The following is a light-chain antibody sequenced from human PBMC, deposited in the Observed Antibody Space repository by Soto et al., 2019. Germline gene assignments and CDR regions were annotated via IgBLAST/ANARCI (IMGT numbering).Light chain of an antibody. J-gene: IGKJ4*01. CDR3: QQRSNWPLT. CDR1: QSVSSY. CDR2: DAS. V-gene: IGKV3-11*01. Sequence: IVLSQSPATLSLSPGERATPSCRASQSVSSYLAWYQQKPGQAPRLLIYDASNRATGIPARFSGSGSGTDFTLTISSLEPEDFAVYYCQQRSNWPLTFGGGTKVDI.